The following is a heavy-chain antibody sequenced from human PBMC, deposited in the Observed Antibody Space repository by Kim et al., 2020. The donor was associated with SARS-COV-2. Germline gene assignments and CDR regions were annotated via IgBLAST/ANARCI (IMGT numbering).Heavy chain of an antibody. CDR3: ARAPGGYSSGWYFDY. Sequence: PSLKSRVTISVDKSKNQFSLKLSSVTAADTAVYYCARAPGGYSSGWYFDYWGQGTLVTVSS. V-gene: IGHV4-4*02. D-gene: IGHD6-19*01. J-gene: IGHJ4*02.